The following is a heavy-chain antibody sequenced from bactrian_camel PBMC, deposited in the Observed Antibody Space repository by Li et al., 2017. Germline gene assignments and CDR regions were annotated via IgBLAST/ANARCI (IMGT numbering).Heavy chain of an antibody. D-gene: IGHD2*01. CDR2: INDHTTT. V-gene: IGHV3S53*01. J-gene: IGHJ4*01. CDR1: GYIDGSNY. CDR3: AAAHLVVTTTISETT. Sequence: QLVESGGDSVQAGGSLRLCCRVSGYIDGSNYRAWFRQAPGKEREGVAVINDHTTTYTADSVKGRFTISQDSRDKVYLQMNSLKPEDTAVYYCAAAHLVVTTTISETTGARGPRSPSP.